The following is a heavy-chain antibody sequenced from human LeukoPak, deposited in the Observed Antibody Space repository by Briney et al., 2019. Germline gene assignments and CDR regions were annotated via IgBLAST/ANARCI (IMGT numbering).Heavy chain of an antibody. CDR1: GGSISSSSYY. CDR2: IYYSGST. J-gene: IGHJ4*02. Sequence: SETLSLTYTVSGGSISSSSYYWGWIRQPPGKGLEWIGSIYYSGSTYYNPSLRSRVTISVDTSKNQFSLKLSSVTAADTAVYYCARDGGGSSWYGYFDYWGQGTLVTVSS. CDR3: ARDGGGSSWYGYFDY. V-gene: IGHV4-39*07. D-gene: IGHD6-13*01.